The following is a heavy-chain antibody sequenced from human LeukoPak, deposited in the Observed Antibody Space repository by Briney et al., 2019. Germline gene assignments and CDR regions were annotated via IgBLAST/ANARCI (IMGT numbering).Heavy chain of an antibody. CDR1: GFTFSRYW. Sequence: PGGSLLLSCAASGFTFSRYWMTWVRQAPGKGLEWVATLIQDGREKHYVDSVKGRFTISRDNAKNSVYLEMNSLRAEDTAVYFCASWGSVAGQRALDYWGQGTLVTVSS. V-gene: IGHV3-7*03. CDR3: ASWGSVAGQRALDY. D-gene: IGHD6-19*01. J-gene: IGHJ4*02. CDR2: LIQDGREK.